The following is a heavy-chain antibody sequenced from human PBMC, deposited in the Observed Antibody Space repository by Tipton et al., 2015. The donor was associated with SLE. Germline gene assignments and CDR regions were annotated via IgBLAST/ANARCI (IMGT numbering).Heavy chain of an antibody. Sequence: GSLRLSCAASGVTFSSYAMSWVRQAPGKGLEWVSAISGSGDTTSYADSVEGRFTISRDNSKNTLYLEMLSLRVEDTAFYYCAKTTINVDIVPTIDYWGQGALVTVSS. V-gene: IGHV3-23*01. CDR2: ISGSGDTT. CDR3: AKTTINVDIVPTIDY. CDR1: GVTFSSYA. D-gene: IGHD5-12*01. J-gene: IGHJ4*02.